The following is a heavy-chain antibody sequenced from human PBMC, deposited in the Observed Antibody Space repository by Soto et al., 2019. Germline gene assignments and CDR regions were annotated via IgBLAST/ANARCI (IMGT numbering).Heavy chain of an antibody. CDR2: IYHSGST. V-gene: IGHV4-31*01. CDR1: GGSISSGGYY. D-gene: IGHD6-25*01. J-gene: IGHJ5*02. Sequence: QVQLQESGPGLVKPSQTLSLTCTVSGGSISSGGYYWSWIRQHPGKGLEWIGYIYHSGSTYYNPYLKSLVTISVDTSKNQFSLKLSSVTVADTAVYYCAREAAGILNWFDPWGQGTLVTVSS. CDR3: AREAAGILNWFDP.